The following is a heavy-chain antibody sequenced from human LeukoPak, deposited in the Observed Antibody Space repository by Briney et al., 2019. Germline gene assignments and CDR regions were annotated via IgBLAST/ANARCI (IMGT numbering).Heavy chain of an antibody. CDR1: GGTFSSYA. CDR3: ARVGRRNDGYDY. CDR2: IIPIFGTA. J-gene: IGHJ4*02. V-gene: IGHV1-69*05. D-gene: IGHD1-1*01. Sequence: ASVKVSCKASGGTFSSYAISWVRQAPGQGLEWMGGIIPIFGTANYAQKFQGSVTVTTDASTSTAYMELSSLRSEDTAVYYCARVGRRNDGYDYWGQGTLVTVSS.